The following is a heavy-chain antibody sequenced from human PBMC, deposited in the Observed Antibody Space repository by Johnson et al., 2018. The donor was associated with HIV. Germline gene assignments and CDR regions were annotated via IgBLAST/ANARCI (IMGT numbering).Heavy chain of an antibody. D-gene: IGHD6-19*01. CDR3: ARIPGSGWVHDAFDI. CDR2: ISSSGSTI. CDR1: GFTFSDYY. Sequence: EKLVESGGGLVQPGGSLRLSCVASGFTFSDYYMTWIRQAPRKGLEWVSYISSSGSTIYYADSVKGRFTISRDNARNSLFLQMNSLRAEDTAVYYCARIPGSGWVHDAFDIWGQGTMVTVSS. V-gene: IGHV3-11*04. J-gene: IGHJ3*02.